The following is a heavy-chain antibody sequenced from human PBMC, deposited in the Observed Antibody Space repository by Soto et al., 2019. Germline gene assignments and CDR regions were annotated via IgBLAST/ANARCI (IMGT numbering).Heavy chain of an antibody. CDR3: ALDPLSYYYYYGMDV. CDR2: ISGSGGST. J-gene: IGHJ6*02. CDR1: GFTFSSYA. V-gene: IGHV3-23*01. Sequence: EVQLLESGGGLVQPGGSLRLSCAASGFTFSSYAMSWVRQAPGKGLEWVSAISGSGGSTYYADSVKGRFTISGDNSKTPLYLQLNSLRAEVTDVYYCALDPLSYYYYYGMDVWGQGTTVTVS.